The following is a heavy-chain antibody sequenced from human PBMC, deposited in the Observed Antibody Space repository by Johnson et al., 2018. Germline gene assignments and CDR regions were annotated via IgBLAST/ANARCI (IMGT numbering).Heavy chain of an antibody. Sequence: EVQLVQSGGGLVQPGRSLRLSCAASGFTFDDYAMHWVRQAPGKGLEWVSGISWNSGSIGYADSVKGRFTISRDNAKKPLDLQMNSLRAEATAVYYCAKATQRAYYYCDGMDVWGQGTTVTVSS. V-gene: IGHV3-9*01. D-gene: IGHD1-1*01. CDR2: ISWNSGSI. J-gene: IGHJ6*02. CDR1: GFTFDDYA. CDR3: AKATQRAYYYCDGMDV.